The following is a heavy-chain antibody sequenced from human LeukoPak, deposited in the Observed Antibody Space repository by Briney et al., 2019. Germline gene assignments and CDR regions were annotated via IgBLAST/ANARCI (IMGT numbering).Heavy chain of an antibody. D-gene: IGHD3-16*02. CDR3: ARDGGGYPPPPDY. CDR1: GFTFSVYW. J-gene: IGHJ4*02. CDR2: IKQDGSEK. V-gene: IGHV3-7*01. Sequence: GGSLRLSCAASGFTFSVYWMSWVRQAPGKGLEWVANIKQDGSEKYYLDSVKGRFTISRDNAKNSLYLQMNSLRAEDTAVYYCARDGGGYPPPPDYWGQGTLVTVSS.